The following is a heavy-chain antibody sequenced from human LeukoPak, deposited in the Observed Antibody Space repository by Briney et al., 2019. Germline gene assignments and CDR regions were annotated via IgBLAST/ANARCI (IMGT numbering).Heavy chain of an antibody. J-gene: IGHJ6*03. CDR1: GSTFSSYS. V-gene: IGHV3-21*01. Sequence: PGGSLRLSCAASGSTFSSYSMNWVRQAPGKGLEWVSSISSSSSYIYYADSVKGRFTISRDNAKNSLYLQMNSLRAEDTAVYYCARGKLGFYYYYMDVWGKGTTVTVSS. CDR2: ISSSSSYI. CDR3: ARGKLGFYYYYMDV. D-gene: IGHD7-27*01.